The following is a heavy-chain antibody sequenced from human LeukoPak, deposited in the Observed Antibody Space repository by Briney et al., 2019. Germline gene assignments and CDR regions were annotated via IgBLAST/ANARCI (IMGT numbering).Heavy chain of an antibody. CDR1: GGSISSSSYY. D-gene: IGHD3-10*01. CDR3: ARQYYYGSGRTDY. CDR2: IYYSGST. J-gene: IGHJ4*02. Sequence: SETLSLTCTVSGGSISSSSYYWSWIRQPPGKGLEWIGYIYYSGSTYYNPSLKSRVTISVDTSKNQFSLKLSSVTAADTAVYYCARQYYYGSGRTDYWGQGTLVTVSS. V-gene: IGHV4-30-4*08.